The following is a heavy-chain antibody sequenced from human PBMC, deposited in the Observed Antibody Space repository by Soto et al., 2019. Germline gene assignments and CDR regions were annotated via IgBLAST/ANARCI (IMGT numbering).Heavy chain of an antibody. CDR1: GFTFSDHY. J-gene: IGHJ4*02. Sequence: TGGSLRLSCAASGFTFSDHYMDWVRQAPGKGLEWVGRTRNKANSYTTEYAASVKGRFTISRDDSKNSLYLQMNSLKTEDTAVYYCASGSNYGDYRFDYWGQGTLVTVSS. D-gene: IGHD4-17*01. CDR2: TRNKANSYTT. CDR3: ASGSNYGDYRFDY. V-gene: IGHV3-72*01.